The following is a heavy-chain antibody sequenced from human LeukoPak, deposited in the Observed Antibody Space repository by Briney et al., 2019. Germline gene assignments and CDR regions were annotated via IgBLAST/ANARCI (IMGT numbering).Heavy chain of an antibody. CDR3: ARAAQDTAMAADY. CDR2: IYYSGST. CDR1: GGSISSYY. V-gene: IGHV4-59*01. Sequence: SETLSLTCTVSGGSISSYYWSWIRQPPGKGLEWIGYIYYSGSTSYNPSLMSRVTISVDTSKNQLSLKLSSVTAADTAVYYCARAAQDTAMAADYWGQGTPVTVSS. D-gene: IGHD5-18*01. J-gene: IGHJ4*02.